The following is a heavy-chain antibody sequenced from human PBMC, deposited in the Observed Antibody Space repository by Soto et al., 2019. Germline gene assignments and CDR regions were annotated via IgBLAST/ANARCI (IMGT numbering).Heavy chain of an antibody. J-gene: IGHJ1*01. CDR3: ASGVATIWEYFQH. CDR2: IYYSGGT. V-gene: IGHV4-31*03. CDR1: GGFISSGGSY. D-gene: IGHD5-12*01. Sequence: QVQLQESGPGLVKPSQTLSLTCTVSGGFISSGGSYWSWIRQHPGKGLEWIGYIYYSGGTYYNPYLKSRLTISVDTSNNQFSLKLSSVTAADTAVYYCASGVATIWEYFQHWGQGTLVTVSS.